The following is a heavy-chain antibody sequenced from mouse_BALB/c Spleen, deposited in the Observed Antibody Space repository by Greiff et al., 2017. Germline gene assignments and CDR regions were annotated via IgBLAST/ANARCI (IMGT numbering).Heavy chain of an antibody. D-gene: IGHD1-2*01. Sequence: EVQLVESGGGLVKPGGSLKLSCAASGFTFSDYYMYWVRQTPEKRLEWVATISAGGSNTYYPASVQGRFTISRDTAENNQYLQMSSLKSEDTAVYYCARAHGYGHYDAMDYWGQGTSVTVSS. CDR1: GFTFSDYY. V-gene: IGHV5-4*02. J-gene: IGHJ4*01. CDR3: ARAHGYGHYDAMDY. CDR2: ISAGGSNT.